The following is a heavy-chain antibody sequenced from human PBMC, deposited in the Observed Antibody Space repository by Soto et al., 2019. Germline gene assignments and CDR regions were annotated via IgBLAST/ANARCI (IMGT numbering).Heavy chain of an antibody. CDR3: AKDHTGADAFAI. CDR1: GGSITSENW. J-gene: IGHJ3*02. V-gene: IGHV4-4*02. CDR2: TSHSGIT. Sequence: ASETLSLTCVVSGGSITSENWWNWARQAPGKGLEWVGETSHSGITNYNPSLKSRATISVDLSRNQFSLKLDSVTAADTAVYYCAKDHTGADAFAIWGQGIMVTVSS. D-gene: IGHD7-27*01.